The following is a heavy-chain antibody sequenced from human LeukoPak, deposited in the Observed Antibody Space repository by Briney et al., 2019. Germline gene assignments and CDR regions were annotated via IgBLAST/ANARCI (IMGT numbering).Heavy chain of an antibody. CDR1: GYTFSDYY. CDR2: INPNSGGT. V-gene: IGHV1-2*06. J-gene: IGHJ4*02. Sequence: ASVKVSCKASGYTFSDYYIHWVRQAPGQGLEWMGRINPNSGGTNYAQKFQGRVTMTRDTSISTAYMELSRLRSDDTALYYCATLGSKRSPETSVDYWGQGTLVTVSS. CDR3: ATLGSKRSPETSVDY. D-gene: IGHD2-2*01.